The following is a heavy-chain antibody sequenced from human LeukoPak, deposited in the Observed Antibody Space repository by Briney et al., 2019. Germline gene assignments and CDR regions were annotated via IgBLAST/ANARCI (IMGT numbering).Heavy chain of an antibody. Sequence: ASVKVSCKASGYPFTNYDINWVRQATGQGLEWMGWLNTYSGDTGYAQKFRGRVTITRNTSISTAYMEVSSLRSEDTAVCYCAKGGSSSWIDYWGQGTLVTVSS. V-gene: IGHV1-8*03. CDR2: LNTYSGDT. CDR3: AKGGSSSWIDY. D-gene: IGHD6-13*01. CDR1: GYPFTNYD. J-gene: IGHJ4*02.